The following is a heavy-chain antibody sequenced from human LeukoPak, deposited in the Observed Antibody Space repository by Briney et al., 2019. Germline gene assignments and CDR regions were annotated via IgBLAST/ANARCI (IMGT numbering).Heavy chain of an antibody. CDR2: ISSTSITM. J-gene: IGHJ4*02. D-gene: IGHD6-19*01. Sequence: GGSLRLSCAASGFTFNRNNMNWVRQAPGKGLEWVSYISSTSITMYYADSVKGRFTISRDNAKNSLYLQMNSLGADDTAVYYCARETILAVAGDFWGQGTLVTVSS. V-gene: IGHV3-48*01. CDR1: GFTFNRNN. CDR3: ARETILAVAGDF.